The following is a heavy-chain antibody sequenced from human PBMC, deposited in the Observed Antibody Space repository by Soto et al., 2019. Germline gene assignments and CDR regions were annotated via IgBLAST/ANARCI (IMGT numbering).Heavy chain of an antibody. D-gene: IGHD3-9*01. CDR1: GGSVRSGIYY. Sequence: SETLSLTCTVSGGSVRSGIYYWTWIRQPPGKGLEWIGEIYHSGSTNYNPSLKSRVTISVDKSKNQFSLKLSSVTAADTAVYYCAREANYDILTGYYYYYYYGMDVWGQGTTVTVSS. CDR2: IYHSGST. J-gene: IGHJ6*02. V-gene: IGHV4-39*07. CDR3: AREANYDILTGYYYYYYYGMDV.